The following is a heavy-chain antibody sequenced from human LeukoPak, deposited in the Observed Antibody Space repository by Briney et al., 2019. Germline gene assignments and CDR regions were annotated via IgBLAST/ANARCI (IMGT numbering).Heavy chain of an antibody. CDR2: IYPGDSDT. CDR1: GYSFTSYW. CDR3: ARQALPDDYYDSSGYYLDY. V-gene: IGHV5-51*01. Sequence: GESLKISCKGSGYSFTSYWIGWVRQMPGKGLEWMGIIYPGDSDTRYSPSFQGQVTISADKSISTAYLQWSSLKASDTAMYYCARQALPDDYYDSSGYYLDYWGQGTLVTVSS. D-gene: IGHD3-22*01. J-gene: IGHJ4*02.